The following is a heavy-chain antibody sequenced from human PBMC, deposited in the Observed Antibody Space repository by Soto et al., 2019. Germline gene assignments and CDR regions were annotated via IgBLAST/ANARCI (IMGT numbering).Heavy chain of an antibody. J-gene: IGHJ4*02. CDR3: ARLLLIPSFGDC. D-gene: IGHD3-16*01. CDR1: GFSLSTSGVG. V-gene: IGHV2-5*02. Sequence: QITLKESGPTLVKPTQTLTLTCTFSGFSLSTSGVGVAWIRQPPGKALEWLALIYWDNAKHYSPSLKSRLTVTKYTTRNQVVLTMTDMVPADSATYCVARLLLIPSFGDCWGQGLMVTVSS. CDR2: IYWDNAK.